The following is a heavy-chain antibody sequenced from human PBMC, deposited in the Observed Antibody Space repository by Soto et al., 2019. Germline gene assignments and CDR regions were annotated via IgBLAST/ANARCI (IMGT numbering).Heavy chain of an antibody. CDR2: IYHSGNT. D-gene: IGHD2-15*01. CDR3: ARNCLILADGARYGMDV. V-gene: IGHV4-34*01. J-gene: IGHJ6*02. Sequence: QVELQQWGAGLLKPSETLSLTCAVYGGSFRAYYWSWIRQPPGTGQERVGEIYHSGNTNYNPSLKSRITMSVDPDKNQFSLDLNFVPAADTGVYYCARNCLILADGARYGMDVGGQGTTVIVSS. CDR1: GGSFRAYY.